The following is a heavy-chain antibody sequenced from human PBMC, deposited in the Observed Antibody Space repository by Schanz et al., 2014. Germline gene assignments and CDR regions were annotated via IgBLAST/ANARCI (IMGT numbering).Heavy chain of an antibody. CDR2: INPSGGST. CDR3: AREKGHGYSGLS. J-gene: IGHJ5*02. V-gene: IGHV1-46*01. Sequence: QVQLVQSGAEVKKPGASVKVSCQTSGYTFTSHYMHWVRQAPGQGLEWMGIINPSGGSTTYAQKFQGRVTMTRDTSITTAYMDLSGLTSDDTAVYYCAREKGHGYSGLSWGQGTLLAVSS. D-gene: IGHD5-12*01. CDR1: GYTFTSHY.